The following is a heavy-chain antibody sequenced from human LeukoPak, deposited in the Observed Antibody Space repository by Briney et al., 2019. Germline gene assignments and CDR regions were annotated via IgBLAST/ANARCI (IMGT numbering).Heavy chain of an antibody. D-gene: IGHD3-9*01. J-gene: IGHJ4*02. Sequence: ASVKVSCKTSGYTFNDDYVHWVRQAPGQGLELMGWINPNSGRTNYAPKFQGRVTLTTDTSISTAYMELSSLISGDTALYFCARDSSDVLTGDYHFWGQGTLVTVSS. CDR3: ARDSSDVLTGDYHF. CDR2: INPNSGRT. V-gene: IGHV1-2*02. CDR1: GYTFNDDY.